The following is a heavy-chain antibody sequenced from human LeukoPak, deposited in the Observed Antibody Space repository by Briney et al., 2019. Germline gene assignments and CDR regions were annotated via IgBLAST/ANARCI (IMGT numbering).Heavy chain of an antibody. V-gene: IGHV3-48*01. CDR2: ISSSGSTT. J-gene: IGHJ4*02. D-gene: IGHD7-27*01. CDR3: ARDLLTGNDY. CDR1: GFSFRTSD. Sequence: PGGSLRLSCAASGFSFRTSDMNWVRQAPGKGLEWVSHISSSGSTTYYADSVKGRFTVSRDNFEDSLYLQMSSLRAEDTAVYYCARDLLTGNDYWGQGTLVTVSS.